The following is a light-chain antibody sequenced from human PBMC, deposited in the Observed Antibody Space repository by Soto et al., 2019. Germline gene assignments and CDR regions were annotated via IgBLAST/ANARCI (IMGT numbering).Light chain of an antibody. V-gene: IGKV1-39*01. Sequence: DIQMTQSPSSLSASVGDRVTITCRASQTISTYLSWFQQKPGKAPKVLIYAASTLQSGVPSRFSGGASGAEFTLTISNLRSEDFATYYWQQSFSPLLTFGGGTKVEIK. CDR1: QTISTY. CDR3: QQSFSPLLT. J-gene: IGKJ4*01. CDR2: AAS.